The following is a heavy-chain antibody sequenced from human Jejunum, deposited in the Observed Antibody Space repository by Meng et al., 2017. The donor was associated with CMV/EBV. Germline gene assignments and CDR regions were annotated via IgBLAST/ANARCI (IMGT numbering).Heavy chain of an antibody. CDR1: GFTFSSYA. CDR2: VSGSGGTT. V-gene: IGHV3-23*01. CDR3: AKGRALTGAYYFDY. J-gene: IGHJ4*02. D-gene: IGHD3-9*01. Sequence: SGFTFSSYAMRWVRQAPGKGLEWVSAVSGSGGTTYYADSVKGRFTISRDNSKNTLYLQMNSLRAEDTAVYYCAKGRALTGAYYFDYWGQGTLVTVSS.